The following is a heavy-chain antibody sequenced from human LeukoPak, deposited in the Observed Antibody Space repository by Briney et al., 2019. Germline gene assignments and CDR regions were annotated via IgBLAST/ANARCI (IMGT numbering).Heavy chain of an antibody. CDR2: IRYDGSKQ. CDR3: ARRLSLRFDAFAI. J-gene: IGHJ3*02. Sequence: GGSLRLSCAASGFIFSNSGIHWVRQAPGKGLEWVAFIRYDGSKQYYADSVKGRFTISRDTSKNTVFLQMNSLRAEDTALYYCARRLSLRFDAFAIWGPGTMVTVSS. V-gene: IGHV3-30*02. CDR1: GFIFSNSG. D-gene: IGHD3-3*01.